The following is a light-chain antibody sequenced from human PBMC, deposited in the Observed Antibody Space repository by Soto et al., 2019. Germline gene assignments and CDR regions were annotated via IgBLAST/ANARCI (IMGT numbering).Light chain of an antibody. CDR1: QSVSSSY. CDR2: GAS. CDR3: QQYGTSPTLT. Sequence: EIVLTQSPGTLSWSPGERVTLSCRASQSVSSSYLAWYQHKPGQAPRLLIYGASSRATGIPDRFSGSGSGTDFTLTISRLEPEDFAVYYCQQYGTSPTLTFGGGTKVEIK. J-gene: IGKJ4*01. V-gene: IGKV3-20*01.